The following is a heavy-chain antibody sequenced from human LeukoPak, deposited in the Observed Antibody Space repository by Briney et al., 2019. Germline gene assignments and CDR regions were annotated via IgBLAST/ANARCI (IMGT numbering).Heavy chain of an antibody. V-gene: IGHV3-23*01. CDR3: AKRGESSGYYYVFPDY. Sequence: GGSLRLSCAASGFTFSSYAMSWVRQAPGEGLEWVSAISGSGGSTFYADSVKGRFTISRDNSKNTLYLQMNSLRAEDTAVYYCAKRGESSGYYYVFPDYWGQGTLVTVSS. D-gene: IGHD3-22*01. J-gene: IGHJ4*02. CDR1: GFTFSSYA. CDR2: ISGSGGST.